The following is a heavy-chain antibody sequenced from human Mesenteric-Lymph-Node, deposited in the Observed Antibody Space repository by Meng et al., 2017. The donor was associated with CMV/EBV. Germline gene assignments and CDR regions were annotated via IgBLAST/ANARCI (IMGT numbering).Heavy chain of an antibody. CDR1: GFTFSSYA. CDR3: AKGCSSSSCYYLDY. D-gene: IGHD2-2*01. CDR2: ISSSGTT. Sequence: GGSLRLSCAASGFTFSSYAMTWVRQAPGKGLEWASAISSSGTTFYADSVKGRFTISRDNSKNTIHLQMNSLRAEDTAVYYCAKGCSSSSCYYLDYWGPGALVTVSS. J-gene: IGHJ4*02. V-gene: IGHV3-23*01.